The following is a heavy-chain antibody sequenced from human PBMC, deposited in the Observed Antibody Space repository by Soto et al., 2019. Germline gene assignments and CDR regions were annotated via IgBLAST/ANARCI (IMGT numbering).Heavy chain of an antibody. CDR2: ISGSDGST. D-gene: IGHD6-13*01. V-gene: IGHV3-23*01. CDR1: GVSLSSYA. Sequence: HGGSLELCCVSSGVSLSSYAVTGVRQAPGRGLEWVSVISGSDGSTYYADSVKGRFTISRDNSKNTLYLQMNSLRAEDTAVYYCAKDRERDAWYEDYWGQGTLVTVSS. J-gene: IGHJ4*02. CDR3: AKDRERDAWYEDY.